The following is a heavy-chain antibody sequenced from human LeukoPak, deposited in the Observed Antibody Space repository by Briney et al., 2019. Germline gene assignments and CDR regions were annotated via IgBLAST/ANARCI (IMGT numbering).Heavy chain of an antibody. CDR1: GYTFSSYG. V-gene: IGHV1-18*01. J-gene: IGHJ4*02. CDR2: ISAYNGNT. Sequence: ASVKVSCKASGYTFSSYGISWVRPAPGQGLEWMGWISAYNGNTNYAQKLQGRVTMTTDTSTSTAYMELRSLRSDDTAVYYCARGRAARPGNYFDYWGQGTLVTVSS. CDR3: ARGRAARPGNYFDY. D-gene: IGHD6-6*01.